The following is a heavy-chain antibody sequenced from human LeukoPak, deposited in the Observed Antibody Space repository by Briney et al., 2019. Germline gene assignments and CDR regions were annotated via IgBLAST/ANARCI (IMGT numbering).Heavy chain of an antibody. D-gene: IGHD1-26*01. V-gene: IGHV4-31*03. J-gene: IGHJ4*02. CDR3: ARSVVGSYYFDY. CDR2: IYYSGST. Sequence: SETLSLTCTVSGGSISSGGYYWSWIRQHPGKGLEWNGYIYYSGSTYYNPSLKSRVIISVDTSKNQFSLKLSSVTAADTAVYYCARSVVGSYYFDYWGQGTLVTVSS. CDR1: GGSISSGGYY.